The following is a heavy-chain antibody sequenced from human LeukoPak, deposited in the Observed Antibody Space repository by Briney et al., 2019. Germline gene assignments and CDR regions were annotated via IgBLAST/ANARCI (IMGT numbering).Heavy chain of an antibody. D-gene: IGHD3-10*01. J-gene: IGHJ4*02. V-gene: IGHV1-2*02. CDR2: INPNSGGT. CDR1: GYTFTGYY. CDR3: AREVWFGELSERTLDY. Sequence: GASVKVSCKASGYTFTGYYMHWVRLAPGQGLEWMGWINPNSGGTNYAQKLQGRVTMTTDTSTSTAYMELRSLRSDDTAVYYCAREVWFGELSERTLDYWGQGALVTVSS.